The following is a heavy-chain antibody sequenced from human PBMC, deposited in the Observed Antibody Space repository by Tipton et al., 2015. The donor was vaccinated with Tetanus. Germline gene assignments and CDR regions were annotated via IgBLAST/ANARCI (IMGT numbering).Heavy chain of an antibody. Sequence: TLSLTCTVSGASISSSRRFDCGWIRQPPGKGLEWIGTISYSGSTSYSPSLKSRVTMSVDTSRNQFSLNLTSVTAADTAVYYCARRSYCSSSRCFDAFDLWGQGTMVTVSS. D-gene: IGHD2-2*01. V-gene: IGHV4-39*01. CDR2: ISYSGST. CDR1: GASISSSRRFD. J-gene: IGHJ3*01. CDR3: ARRSYCSSSRCFDAFDL.